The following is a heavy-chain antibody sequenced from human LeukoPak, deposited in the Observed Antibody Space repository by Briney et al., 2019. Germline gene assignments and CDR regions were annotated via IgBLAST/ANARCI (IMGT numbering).Heavy chain of an antibody. CDR1: GDSVSSNSAA. Sequence: SRTLSLTFAISGDSVSSNSAAWNWIRQSPSRGLEWLGRTYYRSKWYNDYAVSVKSRITINPDTSKNQFSLQLNSVTPEDTAVYYCARDWGYSSGFFFDYWGQGTLVTVSS. D-gene: IGHD6-19*01. CDR3: ARDWGYSSGFFFDY. V-gene: IGHV6-1*01. CDR2: TYYRSKWYN. J-gene: IGHJ4*02.